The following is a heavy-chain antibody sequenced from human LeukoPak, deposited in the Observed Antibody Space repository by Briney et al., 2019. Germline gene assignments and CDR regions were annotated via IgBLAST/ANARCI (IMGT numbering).Heavy chain of an antibody. CDR2: ISYDGSNK. V-gene: IGHV3-30-3*01. CDR1: GFTFSSYA. CDR3: ARELDYYYGMDV. J-gene: IGHJ6*02. Sequence: GGSLRLSCAASGFTFSSYAMHWVRQAPGKGLEWVAVISYDGSNKYYADSVKGRFTISRDNSKNTLYLQMNSLRAEDTAVYYCARELDYYYGMDVWGQGTTVTVSS.